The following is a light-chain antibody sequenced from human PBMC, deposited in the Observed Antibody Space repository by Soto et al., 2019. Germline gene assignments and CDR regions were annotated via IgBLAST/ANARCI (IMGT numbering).Light chain of an antibody. CDR1: RNDIGTYNL. V-gene: IGLV2-14*02. CDR3: CSYTTSSTRV. J-gene: IGLJ1*01. CDR2: EGN. Sequence: QSVLTQPASVSDSPGQSISISCGGGRNDIGTYNLVSWYQQHPGKAPKLIIYEGNKRPSGVSNRFSGSRSGNTASLTISGLQAEDEADYYCCSYTTSSTRVFGPGTKLTVL.